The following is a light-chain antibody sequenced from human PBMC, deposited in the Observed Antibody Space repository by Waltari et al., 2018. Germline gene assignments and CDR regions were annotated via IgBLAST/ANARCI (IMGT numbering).Light chain of an antibody. CDR3: SAWDSDLTAYV. CDR1: NNTVGNQG. Sequence: QAGLTQPPSVSKGLGQTATLSRTGNNNTVGNQGDAWLQQHPDQPPKVLSYRNNYRPSGISERFSASRSGNTASLTISGLQPEDEADYYCSAWDSDLTAYVFGTGTKVTVL. CDR2: RNN. V-gene: IGLV10-54*04. J-gene: IGLJ1*01.